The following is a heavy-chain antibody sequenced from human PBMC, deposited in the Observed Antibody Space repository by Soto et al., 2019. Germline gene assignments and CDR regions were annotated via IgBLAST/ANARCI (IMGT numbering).Heavy chain of an antibody. V-gene: IGHV3-33*01. CDR3: ARETTIFGVVIYAFDI. D-gene: IGHD3-3*01. J-gene: IGHJ3*02. Sequence: QVQLVESGGGVVQPGRSLRLSCAASGFTFSSYGMHWVRQAPGKGLEWVAVIWYDGSNKYYADSVKGRFTISRDNSKNTLYLQMNSLGAEDTAGYYCARETTIFGVVIYAFDIWGQGTMVTVSS. CDR1: GFTFSSYG. CDR2: IWYDGSNK.